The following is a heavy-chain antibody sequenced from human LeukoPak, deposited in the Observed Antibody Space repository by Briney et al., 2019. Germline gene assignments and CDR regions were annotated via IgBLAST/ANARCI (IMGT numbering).Heavy chain of an antibody. V-gene: IGHV4-34*01. Sequence: PSETLSLTCAVYGGSFSGYYWSWIRQPPGKGLECIGEINHSGSTNYNPSLKSRVTISVDTSKNQFSLKLSSVTAADTAVYYCARGGARVITGTTWGAFDIWGQGTMVTVSS. CDR3: ARGGARVITGTTWGAFDI. J-gene: IGHJ3*02. D-gene: IGHD1-7*01. CDR2: INHSGST. CDR1: GGSFSGYY.